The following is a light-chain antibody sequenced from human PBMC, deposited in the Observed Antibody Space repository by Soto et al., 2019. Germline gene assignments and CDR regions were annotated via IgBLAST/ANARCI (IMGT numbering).Light chain of an antibody. CDR1: QGISSY. J-gene: IGKJ4*01. V-gene: IGKV1-8*01. CDR2: AAS. Sequence: AIRMTQSPSSLSASTGDRVTITCRASQGISSYLAWYQQKPGKAPKLLIYAASTLQSGVPSRFSGSGSGTEFTLTISSLQPDDFATYYCQQYNSYSRSFGGGTKVDIK. CDR3: QQYNSYSRS.